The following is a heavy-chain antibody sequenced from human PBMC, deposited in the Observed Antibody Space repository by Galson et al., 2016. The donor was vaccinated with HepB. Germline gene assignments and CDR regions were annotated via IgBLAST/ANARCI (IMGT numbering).Heavy chain of an antibody. CDR2: IYPGDSDT. CDR3: ARTVSIAAAGGADY. J-gene: IGHJ4*02. D-gene: IGHD6-13*01. Sequence: QSGAEVKKPGESLKISCKGSGYSFTTYWIGWVRQMPGKGLEWMGMIYPGDSDTRCSPSFQGQVTISADQSINTAYLQWSSLKASDTAMYYFARTVSIAAAGGADYWGQGTLVTVSS. V-gene: IGHV5-51*01. CDR1: GYSFTTYW.